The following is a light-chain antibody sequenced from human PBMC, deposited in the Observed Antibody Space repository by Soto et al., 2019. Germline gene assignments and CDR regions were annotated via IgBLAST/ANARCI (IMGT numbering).Light chain of an antibody. CDR3: QQHISWPLT. CDR1: QSVTNS. V-gene: IGKV3-11*01. J-gene: IGKJ4*01. Sequence: EIVMTQSPTILSVSPGERATLSCRASQSVTNSLAWYQQKPGQAPRLLVYDASNRATGIPTRFSGSGSGTDFTLTISNLEPEDFAVYYCQQHISWPLTFGGGTKVDIK. CDR2: DAS.